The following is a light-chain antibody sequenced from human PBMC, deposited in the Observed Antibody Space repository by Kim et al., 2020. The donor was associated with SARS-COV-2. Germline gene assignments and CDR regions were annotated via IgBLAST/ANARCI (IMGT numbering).Light chain of an antibody. V-gene: IGLV3-1*01. CDR3: QAWDSTTALYV. J-gene: IGLJ1*01. CDR1: KLGDKH. Sequence: SYELTQPPSVSVSPGQTASITCSGHKLGDKHVCWYQQKPGQSPVLVIYLDARRPSGIPERFSGSNSGNTATLTISGTQAMDEADYYCQAWDSTTALYVFGTGTKVTVL. CDR2: LDA.